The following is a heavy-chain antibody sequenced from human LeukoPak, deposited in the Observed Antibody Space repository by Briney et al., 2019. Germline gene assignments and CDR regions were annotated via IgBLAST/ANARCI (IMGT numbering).Heavy chain of an antibody. D-gene: IGHD2-21*02. V-gene: IGHV3-74*01. CDR3: ARAAYCGDNCHYHFDN. CDR2: ITTDGSTT. J-gene: IGHJ4*02. Sequence: PSETLSLTCAVSGGYMSSTKWWSRVRQPPGKGLEWVSRITTDGSTTTSADSVKGRFTISRDNAKNTLYLQMNSLSAEDTAVYHCARAAYCGDNCHYHFDNWGQGTLVTVSS. CDR1: GGYMSSTK.